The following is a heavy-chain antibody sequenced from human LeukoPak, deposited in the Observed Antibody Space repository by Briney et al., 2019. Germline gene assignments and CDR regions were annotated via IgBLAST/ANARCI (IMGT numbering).Heavy chain of an antibody. J-gene: IGHJ4*02. Sequence: PGGSLRLSCAASGFTFSSYGMHWVRQAPGKGLEWVSSISGSGGSTYYVDSVKGRFTISRDNSKNTLHLQMNILRAEDTAAYYCAKLGGNVAFWGQGTLVTVSS. D-gene: IGHD4-23*01. CDR1: GFTFSSYG. CDR2: ISGSGGST. V-gene: IGHV3-23*01. CDR3: AKLGGNVAF.